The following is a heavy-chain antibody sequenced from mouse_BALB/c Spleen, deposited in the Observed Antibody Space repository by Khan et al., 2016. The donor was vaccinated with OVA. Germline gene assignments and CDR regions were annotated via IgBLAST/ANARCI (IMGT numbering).Heavy chain of an antibody. CDR1: GFTFSSYG. CDR3: ARMARTIN. CDR2: INSNGGST. J-gene: IGHJ2*01. V-gene: IGHV5-6-3*01. Sequence: EVELVESGGGLVQPGGSLKLSCAASGFTFSSYGMSWVRQTPDKRLELVATINSNGGSTYYPDSEKGRFTISRDNAKNTLYLQMSSLKSEDTAMYYCARMARTINWGQGTTLTVSS.